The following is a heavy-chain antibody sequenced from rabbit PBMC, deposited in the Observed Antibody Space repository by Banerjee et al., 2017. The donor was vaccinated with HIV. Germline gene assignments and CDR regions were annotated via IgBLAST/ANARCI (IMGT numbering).Heavy chain of an antibody. CDR1: GIDFSSYYY. CDR3: ARRYIDGSFDL. V-gene: IGHV1S45*01. CDR2: IYAGSNGNT. Sequence: QEQLVESGGGLVQPEGSLTLTCTASGIDFSSYYYMCWVRQAPGKGLEWIAGIYAGSNGNTAYASWAKGRFTISKTSSTTVTLQMTSLTAADTATYFCARRYIDGSFDLWGPGTL. D-gene: IGHD5-1*01. J-gene: IGHJ4*01.